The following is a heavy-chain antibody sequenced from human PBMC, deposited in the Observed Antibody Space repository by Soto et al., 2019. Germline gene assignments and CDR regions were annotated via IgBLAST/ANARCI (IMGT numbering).Heavy chain of an antibody. J-gene: IGHJ6*02. V-gene: IGHV4-31*03. CDR2: IYYSGST. CDR1: GGSISSGGYY. Sequence: PSETLSLTCTVSGGSISSGGYYWSWIRQHPGKGLEWIGYIYYSGSTYYSPSLKSRVTISVDTSKNQFSLKLSSVTAADTAVYYCARDHWGGGYSYKYYYYGMDVWGQGTTVTVSS. D-gene: IGHD5-18*01. CDR3: ARDHWGGGYSYKYYYYGMDV.